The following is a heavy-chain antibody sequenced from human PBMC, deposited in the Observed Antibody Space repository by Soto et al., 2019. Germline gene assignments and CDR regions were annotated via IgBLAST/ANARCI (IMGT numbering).Heavy chain of an antibody. CDR3: ARDRIVVVPAAMMPDYYYVMDV. V-gene: IGHV1-18*01. D-gene: IGHD2-2*01. Sequence: ASVKVSCKASGYTFTSYGISWVRQAPGQGLEWMGWISAYNGNTNYAQKLQGRVTMTTDTSTSTAYMELRSLRSDDTAVYYCARDRIVVVPAAMMPDYYYVMDVWGQGTPVTVSS. CDR2: ISAYNGNT. J-gene: IGHJ6*02. CDR1: GYTFTSYG.